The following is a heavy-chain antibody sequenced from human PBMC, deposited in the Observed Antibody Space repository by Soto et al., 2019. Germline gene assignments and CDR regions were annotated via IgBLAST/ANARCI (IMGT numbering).Heavy chain of an antibody. V-gene: IGHV1-69*01. CDR3: ARGEVAGNSYYYGMDV. D-gene: IGHD6-19*01. J-gene: IGHJ6*02. CDR2: IIPLFGSP. Sequence: QVQLVQSGAEVAKPGASVKVSCKASGDTFMNYAMSWVRQGPRQGLEWMGGIIPLFGSPKYAQKFQDRVKLTADESTSTVYMEVSRLRADDTGIYYCARGEVAGNSYYYGMDVWGQGTTVTVS. CDR1: GDTFMNYA.